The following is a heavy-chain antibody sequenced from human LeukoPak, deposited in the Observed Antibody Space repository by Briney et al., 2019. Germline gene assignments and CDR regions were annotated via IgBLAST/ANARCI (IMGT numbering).Heavy chain of an antibody. J-gene: IGHJ2*01. Sequence: ASVKVSCKASGYTFTSYDINGVRQATGQGLEWMGWMNRNSGNTGYAQKFQGRVTMTRNTSISTAYMELSSLRSEDTAVYYCARAYRSDDWYFDLCGRGTLVTVSS. V-gene: IGHV1-8*01. CDR1: GYTFTSYD. CDR3: ARAYRSDDWYFDL. CDR2: MNRNSGNT.